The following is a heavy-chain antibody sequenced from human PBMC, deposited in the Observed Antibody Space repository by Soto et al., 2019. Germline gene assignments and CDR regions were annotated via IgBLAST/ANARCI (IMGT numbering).Heavy chain of an antibody. CDR2: INHSGST. V-gene: IGHV4-34*01. J-gene: IGHJ4*02. CDR1: GGSFSGYY. D-gene: IGHD3-22*01. CDR3: ARGPGSYYYDSSGYYDY. Sequence: PSETLSLTCAVYGGSFSGYYWSWIRQPPGKGLEWIGEINHSGSTNYNPSLKSRVTISVDTSKNQFSLKLSSVTAADTAVYYCARGPGSYYYDSSGYYDYWGQGTLVTAPQ.